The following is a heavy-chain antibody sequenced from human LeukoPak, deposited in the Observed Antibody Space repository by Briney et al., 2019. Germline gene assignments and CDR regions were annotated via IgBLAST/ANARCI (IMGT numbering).Heavy chain of an antibody. CDR2: FDPEDGET. CDR3: PTTHRESDAFDI. V-gene: IGHV1-24*01. CDR1: GYTLTELS. J-gene: IGHJ3*02. Sequence: ASVKVSCKVSGYTLTELSMHWVRQAPGKGLEWMGGFDPEDGETIYAQKFQGRVTMTEDTSTDTAYMELSSLRSEDTAVYYCPTTHRESDAFDIWGQGTMVTVSS. D-gene: IGHD1-14*01.